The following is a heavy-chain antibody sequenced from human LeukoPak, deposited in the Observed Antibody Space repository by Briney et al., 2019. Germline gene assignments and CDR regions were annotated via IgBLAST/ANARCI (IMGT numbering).Heavy chain of an antibody. D-gene: IGHD3-10*01. CDR3: ARGRVRGVIISWFDP. CDR1: GVSINSYY. CDR2: IYYSGST. Sequence: PSETLSLTCTVSGVSINSYYWSWIRQPPGKGLEWSGYIYYSGSTTYNPSLKSRVTISVDTSKNQFSLKLSSVTAADTAVYYCARGRVRGVIISWFDPWGQGTLVTVSS. J-gene: IGHJ5*02. V-gene: IGHV4-59*12.